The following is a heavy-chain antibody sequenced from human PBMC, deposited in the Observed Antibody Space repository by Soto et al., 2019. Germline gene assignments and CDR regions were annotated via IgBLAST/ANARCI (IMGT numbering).Heavy chain of an antibody. CDR2: IYYSGST. J-gene: IGHJ4*02. V-gene: IGHV4-39*01. Sequence: QLQLQESGPGLVKPSETLSLTCTVSGGSISSSSYYWGWIRQPPGKGLEWIGTIYYSGSTYYNPSLKSRVTISEDTSKSQFSLRLSSVTAADTAVYYCARLSYCGGDCYSWVDYWGQGTLVTVSS. CDR3: ARLSYCGGDCYSWVDY. CDR1: GGSISSSSYY. D-gene: IGHD2-21*02.